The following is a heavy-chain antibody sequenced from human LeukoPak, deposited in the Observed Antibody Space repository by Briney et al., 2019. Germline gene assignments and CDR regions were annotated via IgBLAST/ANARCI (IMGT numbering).Heavy chain of an antibody. CDR1: GDSVSSNNAG. J-gene: IGHJ5*02. Sequence: SQTLSLTCAISGDSVSSNNAGWNWIRQSPSRGLEWLGRTYYRSKWYIDYAVSAKSRITINADASKNQFSLQLNSVTPDDTAVYYCAGGGLVRGGTHWFDPWGQGTLVTVSS. CDR3: AGGGLVRGGTHWFDP. V-gene: IGHV6-1*01. CDR2: TYYRSKWYI. D-gene: IGHD3-10*01.